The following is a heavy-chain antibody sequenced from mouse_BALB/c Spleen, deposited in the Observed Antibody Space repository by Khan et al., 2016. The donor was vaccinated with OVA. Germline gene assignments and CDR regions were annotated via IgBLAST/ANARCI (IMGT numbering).Heavy chain of an antibody. CDR3: ARETAYYGNYEAMDY. V-gene: IGHV2-9*02. J-gene: IGHJ4*01. D-gene: IGHD2-10*01. CDR2: IWAGGST. CDR1: GFSLSNYG. Sequence: QVQLKESGPGLVAPSQSLSITCSVSGFSLSNYGVNWVRQPPGKGLEWLGIIWAGGSTNYNSALMSTLSIRKDNAKSQVFLKMNSLQTDDTAMYYCARETAYYGNYEAMDYWGQGTSVTVSS.